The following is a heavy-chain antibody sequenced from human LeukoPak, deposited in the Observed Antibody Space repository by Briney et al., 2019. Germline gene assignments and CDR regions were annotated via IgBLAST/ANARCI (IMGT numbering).Heavy chain of an antibody. CDR1: GFTFSSYG. D-gene: IGHD6-19*01. CDR3: AKDLRGERGSGWYPYYFDY. V-gene: IGHV3-30*18. CDR2: ISYDGSNK. J-gene: IGHJ4*02. Sequence: GGSLRLSCAASGFTFSSYGMHWVRQAPGKGLEWVAVISYDGSNKYYADSVKGRFTISRDNSKNTLYLQMNSLRAEDTAVYYCAKDLRGERGSGWYPYYFDYWGQGTLVTVSS.